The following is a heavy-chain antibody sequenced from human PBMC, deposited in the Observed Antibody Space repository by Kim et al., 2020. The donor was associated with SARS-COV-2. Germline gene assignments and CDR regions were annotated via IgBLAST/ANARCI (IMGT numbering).Heavy chain of an antibody. Sequence: KFQGRVTMTRDTSISTAYMELSRLRSDDTAVYYCARESVSGSYWQGWFDPWGQGTLVTVSS. D-gene: IGHD1-26*01. J-gene: IGHJ5*02. CDR3: ARESVSGSYWQGWFDP. V-gene: IGHV1-2*02.